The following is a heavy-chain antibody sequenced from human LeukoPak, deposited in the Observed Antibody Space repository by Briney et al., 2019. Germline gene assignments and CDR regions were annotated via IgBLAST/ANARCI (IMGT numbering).Heavy chain of an antibody. CDR3: AKRRSGSGSYGAFDI. CDR1: GFMFDIYA. V-gene: IGHV3-23*01. Sequence: GGSLRLSCAASGFMFDIYAMTWVRQAPGKGPEWVSGISASANSTYYADSVQGRFIISRDNSKNNLYLQMNSLRVDDMAVYHCAKRRSGSGSYGAFDIWGQGTMVTVSS. D-gene: IGHD3-10*01. J-gene: IGHJ3*02. CDR2: ISASANST.